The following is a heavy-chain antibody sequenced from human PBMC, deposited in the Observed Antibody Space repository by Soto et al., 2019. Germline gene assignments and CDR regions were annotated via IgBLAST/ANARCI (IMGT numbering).Heavy chain of an antibody. CDR1: GFTFSSYA. CDR2: ISANGQGI. V-gene: IGHV3-23*01. Sequence: LRLYCAASGFTFSSYAMSWVRQAPGKGLEWVSSISANGQGIYYADSVRGRFTISRDNSKNTIFLHMDSLRAEDTAVYYCAKDRNYPRDQFHYWGQGTLVTVSS. CDR3: AKDRNYPRDQFHY. J-gene: IGHJ4*02. D-gene: IGHD1-7*01.